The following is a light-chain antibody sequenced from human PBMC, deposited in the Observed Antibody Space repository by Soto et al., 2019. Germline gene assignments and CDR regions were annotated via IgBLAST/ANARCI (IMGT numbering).Light chain of an antibody. CDR1: SSNIGAGYD. V-gene: IGLV1-40*01. CDR3: QSYDSSLSGYVV. CDR2: GNS. Sequence: QSVLTQPPSVSGAPGQRVTISCTGSSSNIGAGYDVHWYQQLPGTAPKLLIYGNSNRPSGVPDRFSGSKSGTSASLAITGLEAEDEAGYCCQSYDSSLSGYVVFGGGTKLAVL. J-gene: IGLJ2*01.